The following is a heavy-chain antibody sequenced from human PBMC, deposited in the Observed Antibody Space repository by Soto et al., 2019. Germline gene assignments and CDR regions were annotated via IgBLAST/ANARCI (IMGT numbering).Heavy chain of an antibody. V-gene: IGHV1-46*01. D-gene: IGHD3-9*01. CDR3: AREGGGTTGILTGYYVY. Sequence: ASVKVSCKASGYTFTSYYMHWVRQAPGQGLEWMGIINPSGGSTSYAQKFQGRVTMTRDTSTSTVYMELSSLRSEDTAVYYCAREGGGTTGILTGYYVYWGQGTLVTVSS. J-gene: IGHJ4*02. CDR1: GYTFTSYY. CDR2: INPSGGST.